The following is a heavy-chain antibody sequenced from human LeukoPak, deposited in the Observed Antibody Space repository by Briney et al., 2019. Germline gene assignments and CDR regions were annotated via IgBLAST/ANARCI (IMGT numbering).Heavy chain of an antibody. Sequence: ASVKVSCKVSGYTLTELSMHWVRQAPGKGLEWMGGFDPEDGETIYAQKFQGRVTMTEDTSTDTAYMELSSLRSEDTAVYYCATGEVGYCTNGVCYHYYYYMDVWGKGTTVPVSS. CDR1: GYTLTELS. CDR3: ATGEVGYCTNGVCYHYYYYMDV. J-gene: IGHJ6*03. CDR2: FDPEDGET. D-gene: IGHD2-8*01. V-gene: IGHV1-24*01.